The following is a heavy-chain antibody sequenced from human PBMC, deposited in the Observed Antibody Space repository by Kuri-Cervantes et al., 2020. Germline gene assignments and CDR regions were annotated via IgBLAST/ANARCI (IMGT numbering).Heavy chain of an antibody. CDR2: SNAGNGNT. CDR3: ARDMGTLMIVVSPFDY. J-gene: IGHJ4*02. V-gene: IGHV1-3*02. CDR1: GYTFTSYA. D-gene: IGHD3-22*01. Sequence: ASVKVSCKASGYTFTSYAMHWVRQAPGQRLEWMGWSNAGNGNTKYSQEFQGRVTITRDTSASTAYMELSSLRSEDMAVYYCARDMGTLMIVVSPFDYWGQGTLVTVSS.